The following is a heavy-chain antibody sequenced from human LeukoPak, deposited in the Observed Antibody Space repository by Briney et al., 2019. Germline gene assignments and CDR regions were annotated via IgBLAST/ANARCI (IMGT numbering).Heavy chain of an antibody. CDR1: GFTFSSYA. J-gene: IGHJ6*03. CDR2: ISYDGSNK. D-gene: IGHD3-3*01. V-gene: IGHV3-30*04. Sequence: GRSLRLSCAASGFTFSSYAMHWVRQAPGKGLEWVAVISYDGSNKYYADSVKGRFTISRDNSKNTLYLQMNSLRAEDTAVYYCAKEGYERGYYYMDVWGKGTTVTVSS. CDR3: AKEGYERGYYYMDV.